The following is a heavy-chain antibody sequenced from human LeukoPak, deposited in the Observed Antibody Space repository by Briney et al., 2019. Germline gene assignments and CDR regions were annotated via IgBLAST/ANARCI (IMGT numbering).Heavy chain of an antibody. CDR1: GFTFITYA. CDR3: AELGITMIGGV. CDR2: ISYDGSNK. D-gene: IGHD3-10*02. J-gene: IGHJ6*04. Sequence: PGRSLRLSCAASGFTFITYAMHWVRRAPGKGLEWVAVISYDGSNKYYADSVKGRFTISRDNAKNSLYLQMNSLRAEDTAVYYCAELGITMIGGVWGKGTTVTISS. V-gene: IGHV3-30*04.